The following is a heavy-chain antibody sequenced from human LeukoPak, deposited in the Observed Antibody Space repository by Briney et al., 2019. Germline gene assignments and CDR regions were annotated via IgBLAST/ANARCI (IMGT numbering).Heavy chain of an antibody. CDR2: INPNSGGT. J-gene: IGHJ5*02. D-gene: IGHD3-22*01. Sequence: ASVKVSCKASGYTFTGYYMHWVRQAPGQGLEWMGWINPNSGGTDYAQKFQGRVTMTRDTSISTAYMGLSRLRSDDTAVYYCARVSDRRNWFDPWGQGTLVTVSS. CDR1: GYTFTGYY. CDR3: ARVSDRRNWFDP. V-gene: IGHV1-2*02.